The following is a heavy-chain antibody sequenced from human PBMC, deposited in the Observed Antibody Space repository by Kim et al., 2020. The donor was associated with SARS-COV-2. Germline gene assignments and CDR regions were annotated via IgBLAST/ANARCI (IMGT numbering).Heavy chain of an antibody. V-gene: IGHV4-59*01. CDR3: AREGLAAAGIDY. Sequence: NNPSLQSRGTISVDTSKNQFSLKLSSVTAADTAVYYCAREGLAAAGIDYWGQGTLVTVSS. J-gene: IGHJ4*02. D-gene: IGHD6-13*01.